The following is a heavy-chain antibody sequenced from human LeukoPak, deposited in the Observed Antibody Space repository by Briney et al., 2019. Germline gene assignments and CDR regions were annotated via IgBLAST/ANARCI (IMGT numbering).Heavy chain of an antibody. Sequence: GASVKVSCKASGYTFNNYFMHWVRQAPGQGLEWMGRINPNRGGTSYAQTFQDRVTMTWDTSISTAYMESSSLRSDDTAIYYCARDRQSGSYDGAVNYWGQGTLVTVSS. D-gene: IGHD1-26*01. CDR3: ARDRQSGSYDGAVNY. V-gene: IGHV1-2*06. J-gene: IGHJ4*02. CDR1: GYTFNNYF. CDR2: INPNRGGT.